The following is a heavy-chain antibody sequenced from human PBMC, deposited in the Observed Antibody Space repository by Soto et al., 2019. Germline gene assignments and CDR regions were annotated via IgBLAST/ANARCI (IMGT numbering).Heavy chain of an antibody. V-gene: IGHV3-48*02. CDR2: ISSSSSTI. CDR1: GFTFSSYS. CDR3: ARDEVQLVHYYYGMDV. J-gene: IGHJ6*02. D-gene: IGHD1-1*01. Sequence: GGSLRLSCAASGFTFSSYSMNWVRQAPGKGLEWVSYISSSSSTIYYADSVKGRFTISRDNAKNSLYLQMNSLRDEDTAVYYCARDEVQLVHYYYGMDVWGQGTTVTVSS.